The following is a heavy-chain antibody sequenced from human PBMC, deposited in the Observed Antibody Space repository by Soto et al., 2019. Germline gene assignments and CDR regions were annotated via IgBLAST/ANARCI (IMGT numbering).Heavy chain of an antibody. CDR1: GFTFSSYA. J-gene: IGHJ5*02. D-gene: IGHD2-2*01. CDR3: ATGRRGGVVPAAIGWFDP. V-gene: IGHV3-23*01. Sequence: GGSLRLSCAASGFTFSSYAMSWVRQAPGKGLEWVSAISGSGGSTYYADSVKGRFTISRDNSKNTLYLQMNSLRAEDTAVYYCATGRRGGVVPAAIGWFDPWGQGTLVTVSS. CDR2: ISGSGGST.